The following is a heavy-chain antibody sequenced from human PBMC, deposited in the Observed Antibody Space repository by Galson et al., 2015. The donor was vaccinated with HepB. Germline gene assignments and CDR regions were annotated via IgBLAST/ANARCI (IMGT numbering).Heavy chain of an antibody. CDR1: GYSFTSYW. J-gene: IGHJ3*02. V-gene: IGHV5-10-1*01. CDR2: IDPSDSYT. D-gene: IGHD4-17*01. Sequence: QSGAEVKKPGESLRISCKGSGYSFTSYWISCVRQMPGKGLEWMGRIDPSDSYTNYSPSFQGHVTISADKSISTAYLQWSSLKASDTAMYYCARRKGYGDYSDAFDIWGQGTMVTVSS. CDR3: ARRKGYGDYSDAFDI.